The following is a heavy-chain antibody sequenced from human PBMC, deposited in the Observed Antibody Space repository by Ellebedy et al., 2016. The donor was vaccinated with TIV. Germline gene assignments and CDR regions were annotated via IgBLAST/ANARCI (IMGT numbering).Heavy chain of an antibody. CDR2: TKQDGSEK. Sequence: GGSLRLSCAASGFTFTSHWMSWVRQGPGKGLEWVASTKQDGSEKYYVDSVKGRFTISRDNTKNSLYLQMNSLRAEDTAVYYCAREVAAAVVTHFDYWGLGTLVTVSS. J-gene: IGHJ4*02. V-gene: IGHV3-7*03. D-gene: IGHD6-13*01. CDR1: GFTFTSHW. CDR3: AREVAAAVVTHFDY.